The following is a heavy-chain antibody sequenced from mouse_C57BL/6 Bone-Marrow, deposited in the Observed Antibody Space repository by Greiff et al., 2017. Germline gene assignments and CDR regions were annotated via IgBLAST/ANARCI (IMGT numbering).Heavy chain of an antibody. CDR1: GYTFTSYW. CDR2: IHPNSGST. J-gene: IGHJ1*03. CDR3: ARKGIWYFDV. V-gene: IGHV1-64*01. Sequence: QVQLQQPGAELVKPGASVTLSCKASGYTFTSYWMHWVKQRPGQGLEWIGMIHPNSGSTNDNEKFKSKATLTVDKSSSTAYMQLSSLTSEDSAVYYCARKGIWYFDVWGTGTTVTVSS.